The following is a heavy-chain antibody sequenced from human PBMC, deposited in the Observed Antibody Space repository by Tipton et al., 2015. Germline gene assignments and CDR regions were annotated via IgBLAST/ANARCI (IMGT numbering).Heavy chain of an antibody. CDR2: IIPIFGTA. D-gene: IGHD1/OR15-1a*01. V-gene: IGHV1-69*01. Sequence: QLVQSGAEVKKPGSSVKVSCKASGYTFSLYAITWVRQAPGQGLEWMGGIIPIFGTANYAEKFQGRVTITADESTSIVYMELSSLRSEDTAVYYCARMTSLRWNRSLGMAVWGQGTTRTVS. J-gene: IGHJ6*02. CDR1: GYTFSLYA. CDR3: ARMTSLRWNRSLGMAV.